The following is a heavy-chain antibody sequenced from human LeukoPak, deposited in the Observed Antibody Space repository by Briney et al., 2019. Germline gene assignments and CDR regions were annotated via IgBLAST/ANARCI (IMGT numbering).Heavy chain of an antibody. J-gene: IGHJ4*02. CDR2: ISSSSSTI. D-gene: IGHD1-14*01. CDR1: GFTFSSYS. Sequence: GGSLRLSCAVSGFTFSSYSMNWVRQAPGKGLEWLSYISSSSSTIFYADSVKGRFAISRDNAKNSLYLQMNSLRDEDTAVYFCARDKGTYHNKYYFDYWGQGTLVTVSS. CDR3: ARDKGTYHNKYYFDY. V-gene: IGHV3-48*02.